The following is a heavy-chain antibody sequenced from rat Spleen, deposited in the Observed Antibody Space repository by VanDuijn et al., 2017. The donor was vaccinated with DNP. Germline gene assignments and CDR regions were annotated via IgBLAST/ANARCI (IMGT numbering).Heavy chain of an antibody. V-gene: IGHV5S13*01. CDR2: ISTGGGNT. J-gene: IGHJ4*01. Sequence: EVQLVESGGGLVQPGRSLKLSCAASGFTFSNYGMAWVRQAPTKGLEWVASISTGGGNTYYRDSVKGRFTISRDNAKNTLYLQMSSLRSEDTATYYCGRLRLEWEVRAMDAWGQGTSVTVSS. CDR3: GRLRLEWEVRAMDA. D-gene: IGHD1-1*01. CDR1: GFTFSNYG.